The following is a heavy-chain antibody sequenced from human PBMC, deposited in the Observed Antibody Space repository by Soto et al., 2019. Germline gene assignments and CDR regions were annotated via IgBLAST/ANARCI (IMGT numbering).Heavy chain of an antibody. D-gene: IGHD3-16*01. CDR2: IKQGGNEK. CDR1: GFSFSTYL. V-gene: IGHV3-7*01. CDR3: VGALTYEVPYYYYGMDV. Sequence: PGGSLRLSCADSGFSFSTYLMSWVRQAPGKGLEWVANIKQGGNEKFYVDSVKGRFTISRDNDKKSLYLQMDSLRVEDTAVYYCVGALTYEVPYYYYGMDVWGQGTTVTVSS. J-gene: IGHJ6*02.